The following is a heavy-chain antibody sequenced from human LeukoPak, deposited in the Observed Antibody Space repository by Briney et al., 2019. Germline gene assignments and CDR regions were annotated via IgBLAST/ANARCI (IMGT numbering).Heavy chain of an antibody. J-gene: IGHJ4*02. CDR1: GFTFSSYE. D-gene: IGHD4-11*01. CDR3: ARFGRTTFDY. CDR2: ISSSGSTI. V-gene: IGHV3-48*03. Sequence: QPGGSLRLSCAASGFTFSSYEMNWVRQAPGKGPEWVSYISSSGSTIYYADSVKGRFTISRDNAKNSLYLQMNSLRAEDTAVYYCARFGRTTFDYWGQGTLVTVSS.